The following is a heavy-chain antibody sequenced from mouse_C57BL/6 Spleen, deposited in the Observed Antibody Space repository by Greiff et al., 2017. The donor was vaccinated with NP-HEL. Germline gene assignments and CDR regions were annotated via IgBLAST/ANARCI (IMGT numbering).Heavy chain of an antibody. Sequence: DVQLVESGGGLVKPGGSLKLSCAASGFTFSSYAMSWVRQTPEKRPEWVATISDGGSYTYYPDNVKGRFTISRDNAKNNLYLQMSHLTSEDTTMYYCARDEGLRRDWFAYWGQVTLVTVSA. CDR2: ISDGGSYT. J-gene: IGHJ3*01. CDR3: ARDEGLRRDWFAY. D-gene: IGHD2-4*01. CDR1: GFTFSSYA. V-gene: IGHV5-4*01.